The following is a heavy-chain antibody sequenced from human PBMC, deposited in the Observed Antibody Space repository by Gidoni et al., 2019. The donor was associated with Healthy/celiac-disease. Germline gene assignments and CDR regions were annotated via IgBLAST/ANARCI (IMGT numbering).Heavy chain of an antibody. V-gene: IGHV1-2*04. Sequence: MHWVRQAPGQGLEWMGWINPNSGGTNYAQKFQGWVTMTRDTSISTAYMELSRLRSDDTAVYYCARGGGWLQSHFDYWGQGTLVTVSS. CDR2: INPNSGGT. CDR3: ARGGGWLQSHFDY. D-gene: IGHD5-12*01. J-gene: IGHJ4*02.